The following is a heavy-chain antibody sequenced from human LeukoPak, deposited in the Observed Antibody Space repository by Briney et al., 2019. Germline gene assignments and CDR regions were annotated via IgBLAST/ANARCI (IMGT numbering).Heavy chain of an antibody. D-gene: IGHD1-26*01. J-gene: IGHJ4*02. CDR1: GFTFSGYT. CDR3: ARDGSGSYYELWY. Sequence: GGSLRLSCAASGFTFSGYTINWVRQAPGKGLEWVSSISNRGTYIYYADSVKGRFTISRDNAKNSLYLQMNSLRAEDTAVYYCARDGSGSYYELWYWGQGTLVTVSS. V-gene: IGHV3-21*01. CDR2: ISNRGTYI.